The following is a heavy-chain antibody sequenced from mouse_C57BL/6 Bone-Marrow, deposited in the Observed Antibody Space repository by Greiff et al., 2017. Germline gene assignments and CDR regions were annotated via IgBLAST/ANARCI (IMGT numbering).Heavy chain of an antibody. J-gene: IGHJ3*01. D-gene: IGHD1-1*01. CDR1: GYTFTDYY. CDR3: ARSVGSRAWFAY. Sequence: EVQLQQSGPVLVKPGASVKMSCKASGYTFTDYYMNWVKQSHGKSLEWIGVINPYNGGTSYNQKFKGKATLTVDKSSSTAYMELNSLTSEDSAVYYCARSVGSRAWFAYWGQGTLVTVSA. V-gene: IGHV1-19*01. CDR2: INPYNGGT.